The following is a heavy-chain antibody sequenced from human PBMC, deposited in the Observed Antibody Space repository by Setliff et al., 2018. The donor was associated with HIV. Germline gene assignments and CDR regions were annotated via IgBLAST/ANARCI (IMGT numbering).Heavy chain of an antibody. Sequence: PSETLSLTCAVSGGSMRSSGYSWTWIRQAPGKGLEWVGYIYYNGNAYYNPSLKSRVTISVDRSKNQFSLNLTSVTAADTALYYCSNWNTTIDEDAWGQGTLVTVSS. J-gene: IGHJ5*02. CDR2: IYYNGNA. CDR1: GGSMRSSGYS. CDR3: SNWNTTIDEDA. D-gene: IGHD1-1*01. V-gene: IGHV4-30-2*02.